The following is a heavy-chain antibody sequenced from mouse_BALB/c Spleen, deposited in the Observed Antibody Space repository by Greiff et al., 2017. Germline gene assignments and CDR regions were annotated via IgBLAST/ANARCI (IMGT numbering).Heavy chain of an antibody. CDR1: GFTFSSYA. CDR2: ISSGGSYT. D-gene: IGHD2-1*01. CDR3: ARDRAGNYYAMDY. J-gene: IGHJ4*01. Sequence: EVMLVESGGGLVKPGGSLKLSCAASGFTFSSYAMSWVRQSPEKRLEWVAEISSGGSYTYYPDTVTGRFTISRDNAKNTLYLEMSSLRSEDTAMYYCARDRAGNYYAMDYWGQGTSVTVSS. V-gene: IGHV5-9-4*01.